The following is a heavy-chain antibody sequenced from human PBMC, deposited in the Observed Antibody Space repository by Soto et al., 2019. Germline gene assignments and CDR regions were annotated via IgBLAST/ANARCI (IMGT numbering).Heavy chain of an antibody. Sequence: EVQLVESGGGLVKPGGSLRLSCAASGFTFSSYSMNWVRQAPGKGLEWVSSISSRSSYIYYADSVKGRFTISRDNAKNSLYLQMNSLRAEDTAVYYCARDATIIGYYYYYMDVWGKGTTVTVSS. CDR2: ISSRSSYI. CDR1: GFTFSSYS. V-gene: IGHV3-21*01. J-gene: IGHJ6*03. CDR3: ARDATIIGYYYYYMDV. D-gene: IGHD5-12*01.